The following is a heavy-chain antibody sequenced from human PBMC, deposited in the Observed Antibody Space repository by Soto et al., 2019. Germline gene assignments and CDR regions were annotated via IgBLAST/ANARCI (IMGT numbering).Heavy chain of an antibody. CDR1: GGSISSSSYY. Sequence: PSETLSLTCTVSGGSISSSSYYWGWIRQPPGKGLEWIGSMDYSGNTYYNPSLKSRATISVDTSKNQFSLKLSSVTAADTAVYYCARDRAYYESSGLYFDYWGQGTLVTVSS. J-gene: IGHJ4*02. CDR3: ARDRAYYESSGLYFDY. D-gene: IGHD3-22*01. CDR2: MDYSGNT. V-gene: IGHV4-39*07.